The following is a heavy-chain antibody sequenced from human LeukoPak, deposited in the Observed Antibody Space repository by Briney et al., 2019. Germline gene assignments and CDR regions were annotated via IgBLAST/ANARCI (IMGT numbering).Heavy chain of an antibody. CDR1: GFTFSSYG. Sequence: PGRSLRLSCAASGFTFSSYGMHWVRQAPGKGLEWVAVISYDGSNKYYADSVRGRFTISRDNSKNTLYLQMNSLRTEDTAVYYCARVGDRWLLWNDAFDIWGQGTMVTVSS. D-gene: IGHD5-12*01. CDR3: ARVGDRWLLWNDAFDI. V-gene: IGHV3-30*03. J-gene: IGHJ3*02. CDR2: ISYDGSNK.